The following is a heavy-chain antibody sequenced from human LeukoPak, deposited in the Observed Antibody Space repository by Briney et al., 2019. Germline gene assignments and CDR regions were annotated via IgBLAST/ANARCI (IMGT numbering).Heavy chain of an antibody. J-gene: IGHJ4*02. CDR1: GFTFSSYS. D-gene: IGHD5-18*01. CDR3: ARDLGAMASFDY. CDR2: ISSSSSYI. Sequence: GGSLRLSCAASGFTFSSYSMNWVRQAPGKGLGWVSSISSSSSYIYYADSVKGRFTISRDNAKNSLYLQMNSLRAEDTAVYYCARDLGAMASFDYWGQGTLVTVSS. V-gene: IGHV3-21*01.